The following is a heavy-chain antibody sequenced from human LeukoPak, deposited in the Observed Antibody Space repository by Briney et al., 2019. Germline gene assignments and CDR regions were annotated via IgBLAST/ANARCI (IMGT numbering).Heavy chain of an antibody. CDR1: GFTVSSNY. Sequence: GGSLRLSCAASGFTVSSNYMSWVRQAPGKGLEWVSVIYSGGSTYYADSVKGRFTISGHNSKNTLYLQMNSLRAEDTAVYYCARSSGYDSSYGMDVWGQGTTVTVSS. CDR2: IYSGGST. J-gene: IGHJ6*02. CDR3: ARSSGYDSSYGMDV. V-gene: IGHV3-53*04. D-gene: IGHD5-12*01.